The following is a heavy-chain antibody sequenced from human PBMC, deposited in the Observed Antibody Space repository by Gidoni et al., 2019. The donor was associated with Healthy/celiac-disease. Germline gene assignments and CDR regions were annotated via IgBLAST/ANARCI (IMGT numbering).Heavy chain of an antibody. V-gene: IGHV4-38-2*02. J-gene: IGHJ5*02. Sequence: QVQLQESGLGLVKPSETLSLTCAVPGYSISCGCNWGWIRQPPGKGLEWNGSIYHSGSTYYNPSLKSRVTISVDTSKNQFSLKLSSVTAADTAVYYCARDNEFVLSWFDPWGQGTLVTVSS. CDR3: ARDNEFVLSWFDP. CDR2: IYHSGST. D-gene: IGHD2-15*01. CDR1: GYSISCGCN.